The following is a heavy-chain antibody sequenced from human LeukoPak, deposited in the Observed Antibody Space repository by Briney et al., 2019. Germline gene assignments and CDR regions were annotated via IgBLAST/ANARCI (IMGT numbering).Heavy chain of an antibody. Sequence: ASVKVSCKASGYTFTGYYMHWVRQAPGQGLEWMGWINPNSGGTNYAQKFQGRVTMTRDTSISTAYMELSRLRSDDSAVYYCAKDIRREGNNDFDCWGQGTLVTVSS. CDR2: INPNSGGT. D-gene: IGHD5-24*01. J-gene: IGHJ4*02. CDR3: AKDIRREGNNDFDC. V-gene: IGHV1-2*02. CDR1: GYTFTGYY.